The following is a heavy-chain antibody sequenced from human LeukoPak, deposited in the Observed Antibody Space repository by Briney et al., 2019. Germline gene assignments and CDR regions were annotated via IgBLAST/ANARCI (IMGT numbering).Heavy chain of an antibody. CDR2: IRGSGTNT. CDR3: AKGSLNEITMVRGVII. CDR1: GFTFSTYG. D-gene: IGHD3-10*01. J-gene: IGHJ4*02. Sequence: PGGSLRFSCAASGFTFSTYGMSWVRQAPGKGLEWVSAIRGSGTNTYYADSVKGRFTISRDNSKNTLYLQMNSLRAEDTAVYYCAKGSLNEITMVRGVIIRGQGTLVTVSS. V-gene: IGHV3-23*01.